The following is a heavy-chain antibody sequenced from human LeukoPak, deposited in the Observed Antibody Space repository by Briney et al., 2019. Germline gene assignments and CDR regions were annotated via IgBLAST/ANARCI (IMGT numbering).Heavy chain of an antibody. V-gene: IGHV3-48*01. CDR2: IGIDSGNT. CDR3: ARDYKYAFDN. J-gene: IGHJ4*02. CDR1: GFTFSDYS. Sequence: GGSLRLSCAASGFTFSDYSMNWVRQAPGKGLEWISYIGIDSGNTNYADSVKGRFTISGDKAKNSLYLQMNSLRVGDTAVYYCARDYKYAFDNWGQGTLVTVSS. D-gene: IGHD5-24*01.